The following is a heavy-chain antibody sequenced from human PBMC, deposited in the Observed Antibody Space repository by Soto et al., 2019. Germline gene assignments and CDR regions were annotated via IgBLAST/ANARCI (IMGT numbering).Heavy chain of an antibody. V-gene: IGHV1-3*05. CDR3: AGRWATAGFDY. J-gene: IGHJ4*02. CDR2: INAGNGNT. D-gene: IGHD2-21*02. CDR1: GYTFTSYA. Sequence: QVQLVQSGAEEKKPGASVKVSCKASGYTFTSYAMHWVRQAPGQRLEWMGWINAGNGNTKYSQKFQGRVTITRDTSASTADMELSSRRSEDTAVYYCAGRWATAGFDYGGQGTLVTVSS.